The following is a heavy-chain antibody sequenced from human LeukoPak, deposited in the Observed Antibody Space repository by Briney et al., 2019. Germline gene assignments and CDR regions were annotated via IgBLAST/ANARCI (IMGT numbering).Heavy chain of an antibody. CDR1: GGSISSGGYS. V-gene: IGHV4-30-2*01. CDR2: IYHSGST. J-gene: IGHJ3*02. CDR3: ARAMLPYDILTGYYLYDALDI. D-gene: IGHD3-9*01. Sequence: SQTLSLTCAVSGGSISSGGYSWSWIRQPPGKGPEWIGYIYHSGSTYYNPSLKSRVTISVDRSKNQFSLKLSSVTAADTAVYYCARAMLPYDILTGYYLYDALDIWGQGTMVTVSS.